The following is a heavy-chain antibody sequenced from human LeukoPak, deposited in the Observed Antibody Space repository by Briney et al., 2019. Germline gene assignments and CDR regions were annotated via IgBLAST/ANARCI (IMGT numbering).Heavy chain of an antibody. CDR2: IYYSGTT. Sequence: SETLSLTCTVSGGSISSYYWSWIRQPPGKGLEWIGYIYYSGTTNYNPSLKSRVTISADTSKTQFSLKLNSVTAADTAVYYCARDFESRGFFDYWGQETLVTVSS. CDR3: ARDFESRGFFDY. CDR1: GGSISSYY. V-gene: IGHV4-59*01. J-gene: IGHJ4*02. D-gene: IGHD3-22*01.